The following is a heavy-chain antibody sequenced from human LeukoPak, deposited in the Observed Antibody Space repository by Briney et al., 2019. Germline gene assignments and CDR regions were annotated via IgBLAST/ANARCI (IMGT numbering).Heavy chain of an antibody. D-gene: IGHD2-8*01. J-gene: IGHJ3*02. V-gene: IGHV3-7*04. CDR1: GFTFSSYW. CDR3: ARVNPLMAPGAFDI. CDR2: IKQNGSEK. Sequence: GGSLRLSCAASGFTFSSYWMSWVRQAPGKGLEWVANIKQNGSEKYYVDSVRGRFTIPRDNAKKSLYLQMNSLRAEDTAVYYCARVNPLMAPGAFDIWGQGTMVTVSS.